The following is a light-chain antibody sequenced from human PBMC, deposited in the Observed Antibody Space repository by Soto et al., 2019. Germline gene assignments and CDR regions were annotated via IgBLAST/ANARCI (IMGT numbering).Light chain of an antibody. V-gene: IGLV2-14*01. CDR3: SSYTSSSTPLYA. CDR2: DVS. J-gene: IGLJ1*01. CDR1: SSDVGGYNY. Sequence: QSALTQPASVSGSPVQSITISCTGTSSDVGGYNYVSWYQQHPGKAPKLMIYDVSNRPSGVSNRFSGSKSGNTASLTISGLNAEDESDYYCSSYTSSSTPLYAFATGTKLTV.